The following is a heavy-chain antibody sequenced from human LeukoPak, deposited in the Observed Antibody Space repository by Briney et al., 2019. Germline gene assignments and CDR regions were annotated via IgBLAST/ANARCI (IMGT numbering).Heavy chain of an antibody. V-gene: IGHV3-23*01. D-gene: IGHD3-3*01. CDR1: GFTFSSYA. CDR3: AKLRFLEWFSYVDY. CDR2: ISGSGGST. J-gene: IGHJ4*02. Sequence: GGSLRLSCAASGFTFSSYAMSWVRQAPGKGLEWVSAISGSGGSTYYADSVKGRFTISRDNSKNTLYLQMNSLRAEDTAVYYCAKLRFLEWFSYVDYRGQGTLVTVSS.